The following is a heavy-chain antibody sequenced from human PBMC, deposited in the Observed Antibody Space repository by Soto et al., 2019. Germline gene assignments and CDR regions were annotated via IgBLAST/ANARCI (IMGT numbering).Heavy chain of an antibody. CDR2: IIPIIGKA. V-gene: IGHV1-69*02. J-gene: IGHJ4*02. CDR3: ATSDDVINHAGPISFY. Sequence: QVQLVQSGAEVKKPGSSVKVSCKASGGTFSSYTFIWVRQAPGQGLEWMGRIIPIIGKATSAQNFQGRVTSTAGKSTSTANLELSSLRSEDTTVYYWATSDDVINHAGPISFYWGQGPLVNVSS. CDR1: GGTFSSYT. D-gene: IGHD3-16*01.